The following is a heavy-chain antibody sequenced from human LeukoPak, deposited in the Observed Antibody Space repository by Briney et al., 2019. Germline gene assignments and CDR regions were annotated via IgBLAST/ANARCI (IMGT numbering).Heavy chain of an antibody. CDR3: ARAIMGTENLDY. J-gene: IGHJ4*02. CDR2: VSHDGSTK. V-gene: IGHV3-30*10. D-gene: IGHD5-18*01. Sequence: GGSLRLSCAASGFSFSTYAMHWVRQAPGMGPEWVAVVSHDGSTKYYTDPVRGRFTISRDNSKNTFFLQLSGLRTGDTAVYYCARAIMGTENLDYWGQGTLVTVSS. CDR1: GFSFSTYA.